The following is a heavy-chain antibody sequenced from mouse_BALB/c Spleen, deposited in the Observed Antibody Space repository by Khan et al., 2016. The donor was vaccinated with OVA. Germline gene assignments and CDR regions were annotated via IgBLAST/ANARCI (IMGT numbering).Heavy chain of an antibody. CDR3: ARDGSRYNYAMDY. Sequence: EVQLQESGPGLVKPSQSLSLTCTVTGYSITSDYAWNWIRQFPGNKLEWMGYINYSGSTNYNPSLKSRISITRDTSKNQFFLQLNSVTTKDTATYYCARDGSRYNYAMDYWGQGTAVTVSS. V-gene: IGHV3-2*02. CDR1: GYSITSDYA. J-gene: IGHJ4*01. D-gene: IGHD2-3*01. CDR2: INYSGST.